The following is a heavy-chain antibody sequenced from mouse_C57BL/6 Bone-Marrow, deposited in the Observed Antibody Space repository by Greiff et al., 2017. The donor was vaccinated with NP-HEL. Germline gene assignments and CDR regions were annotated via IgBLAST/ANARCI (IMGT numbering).Heavy chain of an antibody. CDR1: GYTFTSYW. Sequence: QVQLQQPGAELVMPGASVKLSCKASGYTFTSYWMHWVKQRPGQGLEWIGEIDPSDSYTNYNQKFKGKSTLTVDKSSSTAYMQLSSLTSEDSAVYDCAREFYYGNRRDYFDYWGQGTTLTVSS. J-gene: IGHJ2*01. CDR2: IDPSDSYT. V-gene: IGHV1-69*01. CDR3: AREFYYGNRRDYFDY. D-gene: IGHD2-1*01.